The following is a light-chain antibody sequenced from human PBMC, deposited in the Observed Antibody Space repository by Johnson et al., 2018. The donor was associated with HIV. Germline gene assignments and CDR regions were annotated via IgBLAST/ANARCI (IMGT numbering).Light chain of an antibody. V-gene: IGLV1-51*02. CDR1: SSNIGTNS. Sequence: QSVLTQPPSVSAAPGQKVTISCSGSSSNIGTNSVSWYQQLPGTAPRLLIYENNKRPTGIPDRFSGSKSGTSATLDITGLQTGDEADYYCGTWDSSLNTEVFGTGTKVTVL. CDR2: ENN. J-gene: IGLJ1*01. CDR3: GTWDSSLNTEV.